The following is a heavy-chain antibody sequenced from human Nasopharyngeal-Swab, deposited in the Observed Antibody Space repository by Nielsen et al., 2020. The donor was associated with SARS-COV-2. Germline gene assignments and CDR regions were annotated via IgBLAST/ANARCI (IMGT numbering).Heavy chain of an antibody. Sequence: GESLKISCAASGFTLSSYAMSWVRQAPGKGLEWVSAISASGGSTYSADSVKGRFTISRDNSKNTLYLQMNSLRAEDTAVYYCADPPFSEYWGQGTLVTVSS. V-gene: IGHV3-23*01. J-gene: IGHJ4*02. CDR2: ISASGGST. CDR3: ADPPFSEY. CDR1: GFTLSSYA.